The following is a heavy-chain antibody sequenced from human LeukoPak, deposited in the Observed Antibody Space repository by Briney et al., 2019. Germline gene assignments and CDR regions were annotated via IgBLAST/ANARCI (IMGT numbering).Heavy chain of an antibody. Sequence: PSETLSLTCTVSGGSISSHYWSWIRQPPGKGLEWIGYIFTSGSTSYNPSLKSRVTISVDTSRNQLSLKLNSVTAADTAVYYCARVPGGWRTEECYYYMDVWGKGTTVTVSS. J-gene: IGHJ6*03. CDR1: GGSISSHY. CDR3: ARVPGGWRTEECYYYMDV. CDR2: IFTSGST. V-gene: IGHV4-59*11. D-gene: IGHD2-8*02.